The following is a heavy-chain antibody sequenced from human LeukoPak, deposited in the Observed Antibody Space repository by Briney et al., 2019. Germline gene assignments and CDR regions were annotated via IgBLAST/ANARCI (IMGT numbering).Heavy chain of an antibody. D-gene: IGHD6-13*01. Sequence: GGSLRLSCAASGFTFDDYAMHWVRQAPGKGLEWVSGISWNSGSIGYADSVKGRFTISRDNAKNSLYLQMNSLRAEDTDLYYCAKGIAAAGTSPLDYWGQGTLVTVSS. J-gene: IGHJ4*02. CDR2: ISWNSGSI. V-gene: IGHV3-9*01. CDR3: AKGIAAAGTSPLDY. CDR1: GFTFDDYA.